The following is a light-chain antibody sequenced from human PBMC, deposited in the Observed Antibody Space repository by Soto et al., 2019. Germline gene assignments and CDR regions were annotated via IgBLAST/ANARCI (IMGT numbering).Light chain of an antibody. CDR3: CSYAASYTVL. CDR1: SSNVGGYNY. J-gene: IGLJ2*01. V-gene: IGLV2-11*01. Sequence: QSVLTQPRSVSASPGQSVTISCTGTSSNVGGYNYVSWYQQNPGKAPKLMIYDATKRPSGVPDRFSGSKSGNAASLTISGLQAEDEADYYCCSYAASYTVLFGGGTKVTVL. CDR2: DAT.